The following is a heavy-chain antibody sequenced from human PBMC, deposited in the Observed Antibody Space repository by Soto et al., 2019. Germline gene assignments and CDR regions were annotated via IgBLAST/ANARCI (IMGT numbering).Heavy chain of an antibody. V-gene: IGHV1-18*04. CDR3: ARDRVAGIWGDAFDI. CDR1: GYTFTNHG. D-gene: IGHD3-16*01. J-gene: IGHJ3*02. Sequence: QVQLVQSGAEVKKPGASVKVSCKTSGYTFTNHGINWVRQAPGQGLEWMGWINPYNANVNYAQKLQGRVTMPTDTSTSTAYMDLRSLTSDATAVYYCARDRVAGIWGDAFDIWGQGTMVTVSS. CDR2: INPYNANV.